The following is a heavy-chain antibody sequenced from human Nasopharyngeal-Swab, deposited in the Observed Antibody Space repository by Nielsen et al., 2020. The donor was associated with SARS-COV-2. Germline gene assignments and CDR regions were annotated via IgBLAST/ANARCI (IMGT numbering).Heavy chain of an antibody. V-gene: IGHV3-73*01. CDR2: IGDKAHNYAT. Sequence: GSSLTLSCAASGFVCSGSAIHWVRQASGRGLEWVGRIGDKAHNYATTYAASVKGRFTITRDDSKNTAFLQMDSLNTEDTALYYCTTDYYFDYWGQGTLVTVSS. CDR3: TTDYYFDY. J-gene: IGHJ4*02. CDR1: GFVCSGSA. D-gene: IGHD4/OR15-4a*01.